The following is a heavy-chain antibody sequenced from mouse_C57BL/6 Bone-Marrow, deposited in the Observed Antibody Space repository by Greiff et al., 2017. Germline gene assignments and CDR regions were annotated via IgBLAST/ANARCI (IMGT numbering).Heavy chain of an antibody. D-gene: IGHD1-1*02. V-gene: IGHV1-18*01. J-gene: IGHJ4*01. CDR3: ARWYYYYAMDY. CDR2: INPNNGGT. CDR1: GYTFTDYN. Sequence: VQLQQSGPELVKPGASVQIPCKASGYTFTDYNMDWVKQSHGKSLEWIGDINPNNGGTISNQKFKGKATLTVDKSSSTAYMELRCLTSEDTAISYCARWYYYYAMDYWGQGTSVTVSS.